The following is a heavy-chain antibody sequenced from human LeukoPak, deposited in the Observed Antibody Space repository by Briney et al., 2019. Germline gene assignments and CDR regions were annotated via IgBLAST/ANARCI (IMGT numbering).Heavy chain of an antibody. D-gene: IGHD7-27*01. CDR1: GFTFSSYE. CDR3: ARIQTGDFDY. J-gene: IGHJ4*02. Sequence: GGSLRLSCAASGFTFSSYEMNWVRQAPGKGLEWVSYISSSGSTIYYADSVKGRFTISRDNAKNSLYLQMNSLRAEDTAVYYCARIQTGDFDYWGQGTRVTVSS. CDR2: ISSSGSTI. V-gene: IGHV3-48*03.